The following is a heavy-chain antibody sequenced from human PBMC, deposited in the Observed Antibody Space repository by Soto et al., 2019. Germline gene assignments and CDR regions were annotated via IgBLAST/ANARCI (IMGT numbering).Heavy chain of an antibody. CDR3: ATSLWCGTQVEL. D-gene: IGHD3-10*01. CDR2: ISRSGTT. CDR1: GGYFPDNY. Sequence: VQLQQWGAGLLKPSETLSLSCAVYGGYFPDNYYTWFRQPPGKGLECIGEISRSGTTKYIPSLKSRASISFATAKTQVSLKVTSVTAADTAVYYCATSLWCGTQVELWGQGALVTVSS. V-gene: IGHV4-34*01. J-gene: IGHJ5*02.